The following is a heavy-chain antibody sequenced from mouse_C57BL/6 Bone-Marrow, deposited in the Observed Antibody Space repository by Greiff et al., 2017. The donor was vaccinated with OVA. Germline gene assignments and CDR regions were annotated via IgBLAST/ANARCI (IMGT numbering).Heavy chain of an antibody. CDR2: IWRGGST. V-gene: IGHV2-5*01. J-gene: IGHJ3*01. D-gene: IGHD2-12*01. CDR1: GFSLTSYG. Sequence: VQLQQSGPGLVQPSQCLSITCTVSGFSLTSYGVHWVRQSPGKGLEWLGVIWRGGSTDYNAAFMSRLSITKDNSKSQVFFKMNRLQADDTAIYCWAKNSADVTSFGYWGQGTLVTVSA. CDR3: AKNSADVTSFGY.